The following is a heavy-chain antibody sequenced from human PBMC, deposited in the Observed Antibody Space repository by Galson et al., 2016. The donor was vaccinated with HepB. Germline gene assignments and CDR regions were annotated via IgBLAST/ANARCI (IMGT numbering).Heavy chain of an antibody. Sequence: SLRLSCAASGFTFGDYSMHWVRQAPGKGLEWLSYISLSSSTIYYADSVKGRFTVSRDNAKSSLFLQMNSLGDEDTAVYFCARAFQPDYWGQGTLVTVSS. CDR3: ARAFQPDY. V-gene: IGHV3-48*02. CDR2: ISLSSSTI. J-gene: IGHJ4*02. CDR1: GFTFGDYS. D-gene: IGHD2/OR15-2a*01.